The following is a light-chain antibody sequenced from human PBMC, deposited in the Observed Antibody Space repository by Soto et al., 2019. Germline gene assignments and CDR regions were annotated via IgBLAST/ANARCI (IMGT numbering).Light chain of an antibody. CDR1: QSVSSW. V-gene: IGKV1-5*03. Sequence: DIQMTQSPSTLSASVGDRVTITCRASQSVSSWLAWYQQKPGKAPKLLIYRASSLESGVPSRFSGSGSGTEFTLTISSLQPDDFATYYCQQYNSYPYTFGQGTKLEIK. CDR2: RAS. CDR3: QQYNSYPYT. J-gene: IGKJ2*01.